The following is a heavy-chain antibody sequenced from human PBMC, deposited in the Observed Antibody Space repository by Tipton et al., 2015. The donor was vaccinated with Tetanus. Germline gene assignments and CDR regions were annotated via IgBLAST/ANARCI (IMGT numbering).Heavy chain of an antibody. Sequence: TLSLTCAVYGGSFSGYYWSWIRQTPGKGLEWIGEVNHSGGTNYNPSLKSRVSISVDTSKNQFSLNLSSVTAADTAVYYCARGGITAAGILDYWGQGTLVTVSS. CDR3: ARGGITAAGILDY. CDR2: VNHSGGT. CDR1: GGSFSGYY. V-gene: IGHV4-34*01. J-gene: IGHJ4*02. D-gene: IGHD6-13*01.